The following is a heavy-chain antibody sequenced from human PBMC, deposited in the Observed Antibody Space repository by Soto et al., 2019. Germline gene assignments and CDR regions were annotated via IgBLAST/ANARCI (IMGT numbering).Heavy chain of an antibody. CDR1: GFRFSDHS. CDR2: ISSNGDIT. D-gene: IGHD2-21*02. J-gene: IGHJ4*02. V-gene: IGHV3-48*02. Sequence: LVESGGGLVHPGESLRLSCAGSGFRFSDHSMNWVRPAPGKGLQWISYISSNGDITYYADSVKGRFTVYRDNANNALFLQMNSLRDDDSATYYCARLTKGRLVTAWGQGARVTVSS. CDR3: ARLTKGRLVTA.